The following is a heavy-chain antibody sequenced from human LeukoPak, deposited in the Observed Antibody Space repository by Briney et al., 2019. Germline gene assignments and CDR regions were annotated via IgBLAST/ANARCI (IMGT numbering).Heavy chain of an antibody. CDR3: AKDSGEGFTMVRGVIIRGVWDYFDY. D-gene: IGHD3-10*01. J-gene: IGHJ4*02. CDR2: ISSSSSYI. CDR1: GFTFSSYS. Sequence: GGSLRLSCAASGFTFSSYSMNWVRQAPGKGLEWVSSISSSSSYIYYADSVKGRFTISRDNAKNSLYLQMNSLRAEDTAVYYCAKDSGEGFTMVRGVIIRGVWDYFDYWGQGTLVTVSS. V-gene: IGHV3-21*01.